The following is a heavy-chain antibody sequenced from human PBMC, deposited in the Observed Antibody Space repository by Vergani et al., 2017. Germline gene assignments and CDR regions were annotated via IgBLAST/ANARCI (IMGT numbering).Heavy chain of an antibody. D-gene: IGHD6-6*01. CDR2: ISSSGGTI. CDR1: GFTFSTYE. V-gene: IGHV3-48*03. J-gene: IGHJ1*01. Sequence: EVQLVESGGGLVQPGGSLRLSCAASGFTFSTYEMNWVRQAPGKGLEWISYISSSGGTIYYADSVKGRFTISRDNAKNSLYLQMNSLRAEDTAVYYCARDRQGAEYFQHWGQGTLVTVSS. CDR3: ARDRQGAEYFQH.